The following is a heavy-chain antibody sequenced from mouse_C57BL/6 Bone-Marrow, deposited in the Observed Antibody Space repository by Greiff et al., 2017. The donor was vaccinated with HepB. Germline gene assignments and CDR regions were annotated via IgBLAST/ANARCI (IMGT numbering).Heavy chain of an antibody. CDR3: ARPIPIYYDYGYYAMDY. V-gene: IGHV1-72*01. CDR2: IDPNSGGT. Sequence: QVQLQQPGAELVKPGASVKLSCKASGYTFTSYWMHWVKQRPGRGLEWIGRIDPNSGGTKYNEKFKSKATLTVDKPSSTAYMQLSSLQSEDSAVYYCARPIPIYYDYGYYAMDYWGQGTSVTVSS. D-gene: IGHD2-4*01. J-gene: IGHJ4*01. CDR1: GYTFTSYW.